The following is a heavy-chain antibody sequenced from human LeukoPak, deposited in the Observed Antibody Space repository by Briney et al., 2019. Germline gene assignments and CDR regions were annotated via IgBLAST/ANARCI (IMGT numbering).Heavy chain of an antibody. Sequence: SETLSLTCIVSDGSISSSSFYWGWIRQAPGKGLEWIGSMYYTGSYTGTTHYNPSLESRVTISVDTSKNQLSLKLSSVTAADTAVYHCVRLQPNTGEWAFDIWGQGTMVSVSS. CDR1: DGSISSSSFY. V-gene: IGHV4-39*07. D-gene: IGHD1-1*01. CDR3: VRLQPNTGEWAFDI. CDR2: MYYTGSYTGTT. J-gene: IGHJ3*02.